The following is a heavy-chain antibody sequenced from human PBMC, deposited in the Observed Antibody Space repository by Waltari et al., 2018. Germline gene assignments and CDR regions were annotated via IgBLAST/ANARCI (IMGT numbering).Heavy chain of an antibody. Sequence: EVQLVESGGGVVRPGGSLRLSWAASGCTFDDYGMSWVRPAPGKGLEWVSGINWNGGSTGYADSVKGRFTISRDNAKNSLYLQMNSLRAEDTALYYCARSISSSWLDAFDIWGQGTMVTVSS. CDR1: GCTFDDYG. D-gene: IGHD6-13*01. CDR2: INWNGGST. V-gene: IGHV3-20*04. CDR3: ARSISSSWLDAFDI. J-gene: IGHJ3*02.